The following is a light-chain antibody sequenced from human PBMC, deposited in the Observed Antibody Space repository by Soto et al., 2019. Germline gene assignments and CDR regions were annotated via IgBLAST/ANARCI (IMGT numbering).Light chain of an antibody. CDR3: QQYNTQST. V-gene: IGKV1-5*03. CDR1: QSISSW. Sequence: DIQMTQSPSTLSASVGDSVTITGRASQSISSWLAWYQQKPGKAPKLLIYTASNLESGVPSRLRGSGSGTEFTLTITSLQPDDFATYYCQQYNTQSTFGQGTKVDIK. J-gene: IGKJ1*01. CDR2: TAS.